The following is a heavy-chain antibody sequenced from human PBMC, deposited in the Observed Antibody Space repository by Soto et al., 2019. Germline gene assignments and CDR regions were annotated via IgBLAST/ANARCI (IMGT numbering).Heavy chain of an antibody. J-gene: IGHJ4*02. D-gene: IGHD2-8*01. V-gene: IGHV3-30*18. CDR3: AKPDIVLMVYAACFDY. Sequence: QVQLVESGGGVVQPGRSLRLSCAASGFTFSSYGMHWVRQAPGKGLEWVAVISYDGSNKYYADSVKGRFTISRDNSKNTLYLQMNSLRAEDTAVYYCAKPDIVLMVYAACFDYWGQGTLVTVSS. CDR1: GFTFSSYG. CDR2: ISYDGSNK.